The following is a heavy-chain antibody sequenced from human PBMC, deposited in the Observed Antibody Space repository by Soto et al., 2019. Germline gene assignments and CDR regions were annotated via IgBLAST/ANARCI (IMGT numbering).Heavy chain of an antibody. CDR1: GGTFSSYA. V-gene: IGHV1-69*01. D-gene: IGHD3-22*01. Sequence: QVQLVQSGAEVKKPGSSVKVSYKASGGTFSSYAISWVRQAPGQGLEWMGGIIPIFGTANYAQKFQGRVTITADESTSTAYMELSSLRSEDTAVYYCARVIARHYYDSRKVLSGMDVWGQGTKVTVSS. J-gene: IGHJ6*01. CDR3: ARVIARHYYDSRKVLSGMDV. CDR2: IIPIFGTA.